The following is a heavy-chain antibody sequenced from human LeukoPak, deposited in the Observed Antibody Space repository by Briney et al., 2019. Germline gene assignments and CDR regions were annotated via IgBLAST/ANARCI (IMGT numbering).Heavy chain of an antibody. CDR1: GFTFSSYS. CDR3: ARDAGNSSGRNDFDY. CDR2: ISSSNNDI. J-gene: IGHJ4*02. Sequence: GGSLRLSCAASGFTFSSYSMNWVRQAPGKGLEWVSSISSSNNDIYYADSVKGRFTITRDNAKNALYLQMNSLRAEETAVYYCARDAGNSSGRNDFDYWGQGTLVTVST. V-gene: IGHV3-21*01. D-gene: IGHD6-19*01.